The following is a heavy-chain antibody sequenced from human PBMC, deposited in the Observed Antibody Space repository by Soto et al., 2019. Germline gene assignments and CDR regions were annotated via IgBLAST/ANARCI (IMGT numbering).Heavy chain of an antibody. J-gene: IGHJ6*03. D-gene: IGHD3-16*01. CDR2: IYWDDDK. Sequence: SGPTLVNPTQTLTLTCTFSGFSLSTSGVGVGWIRQPPGKALEWLALIYWDDDKRYSPSLKSRLTITKDTSKNQGVLTMTNMDLGNTANFSCPHSLYVFGGVYGGGNYRAVGGKGTTVPVSS. CDR1: GFSLSTSGVG. V-gene: IGHV2-5*02. CDR3: PHSLYVFGGVYGGGNYRAV.